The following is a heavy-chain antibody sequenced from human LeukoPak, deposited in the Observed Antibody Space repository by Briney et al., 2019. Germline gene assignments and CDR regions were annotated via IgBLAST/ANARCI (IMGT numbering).Heavy chain of an antibody. V-gene: IGHV3-7*01. Sequence: GGSLRLPCAASGFTFSSYWMSWVRQAPGKGLXXVANVKVDGSEKYDVDSVKGRFTISRDNAKNSLFLQMNSLRVEDTAVYYCARHYYHALDVWGQGTTVTVSS. J-gene: IGHJ6*02. CDR2: VKVDGSEK. CDR3: ARHYYHALDV. CDR1: GFTFSSYW. D-gene: IGHD3-10*01.